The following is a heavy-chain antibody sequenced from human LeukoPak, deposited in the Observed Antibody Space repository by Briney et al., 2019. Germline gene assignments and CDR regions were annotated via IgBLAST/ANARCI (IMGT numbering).Heavy chain of an antibody. D-gene: IGHD1-14*01. CDR1: GGSVRSDNYY. Sequence: TSETLSLTCIVSGGSVRSDNYYWSWIRQPPGRGLEWIGYIYYSGSTNYNPSLKSRITISVDTSKNQFSLKLSSVTAADTAVYYCARMYRGYAFDIWGQGTMVTVSS. CDR3: ARMYRGYAFDI. CDR2: IYYSGST. V-gene: IGHV4-61*01. J-gene: IGHJ3*02.